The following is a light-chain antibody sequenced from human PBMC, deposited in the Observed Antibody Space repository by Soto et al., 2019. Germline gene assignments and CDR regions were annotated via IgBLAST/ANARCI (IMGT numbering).Light chain of an antibody. CDR1: QGVXSY. CDR3: QQSYSTTPT. V-gene: IGKV1-39*01. Sequence: IRVTQSASSLSASVGDSGTITCRASQGVXSYFNWYQQKPGKAPKFLXYDASSLQRGVPSRLSGSGSGTAFTPTISSLQPDDFANYYCQQSYSTTPTFGQGTKVDI. CDR2: DAS. J-gene: IGKJ1*01.